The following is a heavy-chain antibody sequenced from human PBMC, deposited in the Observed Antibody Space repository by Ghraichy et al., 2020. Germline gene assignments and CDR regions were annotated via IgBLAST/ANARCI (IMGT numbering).Heavy chain of an antibody. D-gene: IGHD1-14*01. CDR2: IKSNTDGGTT. CDR3: TTGLGSY. V-gene: IGHV3-15*01. CDR1: GFTFTDAY. J-gene: IGHJ4*02. Sequence: GGSLRLSCAASGFTFTDAYMSWVRQAPGKGLEWVGRIKSNTDGGTTDFAAPVKGRFTISRDESKNTLYLQMNSLQTEDSAVYYCTTGLGSYWGQGTLVTVSS.